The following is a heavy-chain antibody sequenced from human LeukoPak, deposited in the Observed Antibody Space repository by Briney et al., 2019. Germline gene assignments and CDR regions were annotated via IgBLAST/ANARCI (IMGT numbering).Heavy chain of an antibody. D-gene: IGHD3-10*01. CDR1: GGSISSGSYY. V-gene: IGHV4-61*02. Sequence: PSETLSLTCTVSGGSISSGSYYWSWIRQPAGKGLEWIGRLYTSGSTNYNPSLKSRVTISVDTSKNQCSLKPSSVTAADTAVYYCARVRVRGASGYMDVWGKGTTVTISS. CDR2: LYTSGST. CDR3: ARVRVRGASGYMDV. J-gene: IGHJ6*03.